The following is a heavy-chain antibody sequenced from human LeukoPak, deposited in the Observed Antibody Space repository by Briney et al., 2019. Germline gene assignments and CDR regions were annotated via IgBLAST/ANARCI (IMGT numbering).Heavy chain of an antibody. CDR2: IYYSGST. J-gene: IGHJ2*01. CDR1: GGSISSGGYY. D-gene: IGHD2-2*01. Sequence: SETLSLTCTVSGGSISSGGYYWSWIRQHPGKGLEWIGYIYYSGSTYYNPSLKSQVTISVDTSKNQFSLKLSSVTAADTAVYYCAREGVVPAAMSGWYFDLWGRGTLVTVSS. CDR3: AREGVVPAAMSGWYFDL. V-gene: IGHV4-31*01.